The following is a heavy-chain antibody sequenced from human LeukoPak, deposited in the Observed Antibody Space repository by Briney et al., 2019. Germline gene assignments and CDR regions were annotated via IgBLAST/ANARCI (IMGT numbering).Heavy chain of an antibody. V-gene: IGHV3-23*01. CDR3: AKEGHKHGIPYFDY. D-gene: IGHD2-8*01. J-gene: IGHJ4*02. CDR2: INDDGGST. Sequence: GGSLRLSCAASGFTFTNYAMSWVRQAPGKGLEWVSGINDDGGSTYYADSVKGRFTISRDNSRNTLYLQMNSLRADDTAVYYCAKEGHKHGIPYFDYWGQGTLVTVSS. CDR1: GFTFTNYA.